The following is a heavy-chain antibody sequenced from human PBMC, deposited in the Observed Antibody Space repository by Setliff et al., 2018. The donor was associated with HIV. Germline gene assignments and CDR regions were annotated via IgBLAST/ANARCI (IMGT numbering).Heavy chain of an antibody. J-gene: IGHJ4*02. CDR1: GGSVSGYY. Sequence: SETLSLTCTVSGGSVSGYYWSWIRQPPGKGLEWIGEINRSGSTNFNPSLKSRVTISLDTSKNQFSLILSPVTAADTAVYYCARQTGLRGYYGSNSLYYFDYWGKGMLVTVSS. D-gene: IGHD3-10*01. CDR3: ARQTGLRGYYGSNSLYYFDY. V-gene: IGHV4-59*08. CDR2: INRSGST.